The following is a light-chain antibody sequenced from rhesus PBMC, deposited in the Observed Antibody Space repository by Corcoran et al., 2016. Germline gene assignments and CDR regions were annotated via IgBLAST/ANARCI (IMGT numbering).Light chain of an antibody. CDR2: DVS. J-gene: IGLJ1*01. CDR1: TSDIGAYDR. V-gene: IGLV2-13*03. Sequence: QAAPTQSPSVSGSPGQSVTISCSGTTSDIGAYDRVSWYQQHPGKAPKLLIYDVSKRPSGVSARFSGFKSGSTASLTISGLQAEDDADYYCCSHAASDIYIFGVGTRLTVL. CDR3: CSHAASDIYI.